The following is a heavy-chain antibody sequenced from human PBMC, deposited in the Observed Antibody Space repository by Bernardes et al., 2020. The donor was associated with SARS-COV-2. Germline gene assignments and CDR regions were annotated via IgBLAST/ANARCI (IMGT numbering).Heavy chain of an antibody. Sequence: ASVKVSCETSGYTFRNYGISWVRQVPGQGLEWVGWINPKSGGSTYAQKFQGWVTMTADTSISTAYMEVTRLTSDDTAIYYCATEGTDYWGQGTLVTVSS. CDR2: INPKSGGS. J-gene: IGHJ4*02. CDR1: GYTFRNYG. V-gene: IGHV1-2*04. CDR3: ATEGTDY.